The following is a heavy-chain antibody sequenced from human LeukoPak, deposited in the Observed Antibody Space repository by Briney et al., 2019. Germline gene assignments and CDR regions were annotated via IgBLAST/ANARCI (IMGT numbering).Heavy chain of an antibody. D-gene: IGHD6-6*01. CDR2: IYHSGST. V-gene: IGHV4-30-2*05. Sequence: SQTLSLTCAVSGGSISSGGYSWSWIRQPPGKGLEWIGYIYHSGSTYYNLTLKSRVTMSVDTSKNQFSLILRSVTAAGTAVYYCARKYPDHWFDPWGQGTLVTVSS. CDR1: GGSISSGGYS. J-gene: IGHJ5*02. CDR3: ARKYPDHWFDP.